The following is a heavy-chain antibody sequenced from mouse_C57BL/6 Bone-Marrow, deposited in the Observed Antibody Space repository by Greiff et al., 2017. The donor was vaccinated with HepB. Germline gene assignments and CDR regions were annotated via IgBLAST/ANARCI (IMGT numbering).Heavy chain of an antibody. CDR2: IRNKANGYTT. J-gene: IGHJ2*01. V-gene: IGHV7-3*01. CDR3: ARYTRDGYYGYFDY. CDR1: GFTFTDYY. D-gene: IGHD2-3*01. Sequence: EVMLVESGGGLVQPGGSLSLSCAASGFTFTDYYMSWVRQPPGKALEWLGFIRNKANGYTTEYSASVKCRFTISRDNSQSSLYLQMNALRAEDSATYYCARYTRDGYYGYFDYWGKGTTLTVSS.